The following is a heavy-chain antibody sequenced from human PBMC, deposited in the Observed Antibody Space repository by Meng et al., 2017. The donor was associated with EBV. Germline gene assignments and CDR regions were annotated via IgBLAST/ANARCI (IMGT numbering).Heavy chain of an antibody. D-gene: IGHD3-10*01. CDR1: GGPFRYYA. V-gene: IGHV1-69*01. Sequence: VVQSAAEGKEPGAWVKLSCKASGGPFRYYAISWVRQAPGQGLEWLGGFLPRLGAPNYAQKFHGRVKITADESTSTHYMDLSSLRSEDTAIYYCASESGRGYTPDYWGQGTLVTVSS. J-gene: IGHJ4*02. CDR2: FLPRLGAP. CDR3: ASESGRGYTPDY.